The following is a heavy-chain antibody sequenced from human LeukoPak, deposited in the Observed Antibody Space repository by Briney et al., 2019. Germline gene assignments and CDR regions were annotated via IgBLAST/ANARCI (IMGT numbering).Heavy chain of an antibody. CDR1: GGTFSTYS. Sequence: SVKVSCKASGGTFSTYSISWVRQAPGQGLEWMGRIIPIFGTTIYAQESQGRVTMTTDESTSTAYMELSSLRSEDTAVYYCARDNPLHCTGGACYRLNWFDPWGQGTQVTVSS. J-gene: IGHJ5*02. CDR2: IIPIFGTT. D-gene: IGHD2-8*02. CDR3: ARDNPLHCTGGACYRLNWFDP. V-gene: IGHV1-69*05.